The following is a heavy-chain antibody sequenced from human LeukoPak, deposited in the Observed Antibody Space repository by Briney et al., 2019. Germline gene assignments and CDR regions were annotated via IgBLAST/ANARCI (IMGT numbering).Heavy chain of an antibody. CDR2: ISSSSSYI. CDR1: GFTFSSYS. Sequence: GGSLRLSCAASGFTFSSYSMNWVRQAPGKGLEWVSSISSSSSYIYYADSVKGRFTISRDNAKNSLYLQMNSLRAEDTAVYYCARDAVAAAGYYYMDVWGKGTTVTVSS. J-gene: IGHJ6*03. V-gene: IGHV3-21*01. D-gene: IGHD6-13*01. CDR3: ARDAVAAAGYYYMDV.